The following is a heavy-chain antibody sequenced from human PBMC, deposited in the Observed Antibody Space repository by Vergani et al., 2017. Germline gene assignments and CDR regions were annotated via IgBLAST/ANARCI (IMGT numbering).Heavy chain of an antibody. Sequence: QVQLVQSGAEVKKPGSSVKVSCKASGGTFNSYTISWVRQAPGQGLEWMGRIIPILGIANYAQKFQGRVTVTADKSTSTAYMELSSLRSEDTAVYYCARDLSGCFRPGSFDFWGQGTLVTVSS. V-gene: IGHV1-69*08. CDR2: IIPILGIA. D-gene: IGHD1-26*01. CDR1: GGTFNSYT. CDR3: ARDLSGCFRPGSFDF. J-gene: IGHJ4*02.